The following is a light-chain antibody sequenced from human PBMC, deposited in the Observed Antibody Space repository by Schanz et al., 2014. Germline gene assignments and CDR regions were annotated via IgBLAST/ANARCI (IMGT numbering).Light chain of an antibody. CDR2: GTS. Sequence: EIVLTQSPGTLSLSPGERATLSCRASQSVHRNYLAWHQQKPGQAPRLLIYGTSIRATGIPDRFSGSGSGTDFTLTISSLQSEDFAVYYCQQCNNWPSWTVGQGTKVEIK. CDR1: QSVHRNY. CDR3: QQCNNWPSWT. V-gene: IGKV3-20*01. J-gene: IGKJ1*01.